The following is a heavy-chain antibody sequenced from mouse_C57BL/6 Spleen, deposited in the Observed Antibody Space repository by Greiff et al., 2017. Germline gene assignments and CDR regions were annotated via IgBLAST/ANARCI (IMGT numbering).Heavy chain of an antibody. CDR2: ISDGGSYT. CDR3: ARDHYYCRPFDY. Sequence: EVKVVESGGGLVKPGGSLKLSCAASGFTFSSYAMSWVRQTPEKRLEWVATISDGGSYTYYPDNVKGRFTISRDNAKNNLYLQMSHLKSEDTAMYYCARDHYYCRPFDYWGQGTTLTVSS. CDR1: GFTFSSYA. J-gene: IGHJ2*01. D-gene: IGHD1-1*01. V-gene: IGHV5-4*01.